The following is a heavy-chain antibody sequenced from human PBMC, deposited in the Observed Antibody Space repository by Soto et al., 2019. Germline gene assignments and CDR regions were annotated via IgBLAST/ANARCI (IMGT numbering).Heavy chain of an antibody. Sequence: EVQLVESGGGLVQPGESLRLSCAASGFTLGDAWMNWVRQTPGKGLEWVGRIKSKIEGGTIDYAAPVKGRFTISRDDSKNTLFLQINSLKTEDTAVYYCTRLRIGESGTGYWGQGTLVTVSP. J-gene: IGHJ4*02. CDR1: GFTLGDAW. D-gene: IGHD3-10*01. CDR2: IKSKIEGGTI. V-gene: IGHV3-15*01. CDR3: TRLRIGESGTGY.